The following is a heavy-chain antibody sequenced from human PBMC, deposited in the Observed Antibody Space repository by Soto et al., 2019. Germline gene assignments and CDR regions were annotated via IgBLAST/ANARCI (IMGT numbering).Heavy chain of an antibody. V-gene: IGHV3-23*01. CDR3: AKVYYDYDLLTAATFDY. D-gene: IGHD3-9*01. CDR1: GFTFSAYP. J-gene: IGHJ4*02. CDR2: ISVSGGST. Sequence: EVQLLESGGDLIQPGGSLRLSCAASGFTFSAYPMGWVRQAPGKGLEWVSVISVSGGSTYYADSVKGRFTISRDNSKNTLYLQINSLRAEDTALYYCAKVYYDYDLLTAATFDYWGQGSLVTVSS.